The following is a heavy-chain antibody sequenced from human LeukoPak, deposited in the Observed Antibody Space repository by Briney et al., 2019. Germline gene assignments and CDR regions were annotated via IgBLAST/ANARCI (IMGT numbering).Heavy chain of an antibody. Sequence: SVKVSCKAAGGTVISYAISWGRQAPGQGGEGRGGIIPIFGTANNEQKFQGRVTITADESTSPAYMELSSLRSEDTAVYYCASGYYYGSGSSDYWGQGTLVTVSS. CDR2: IIPIFGTA. J-gene: IGHJ4*02. CDR3: ASGYYYGSGSSDY. V-gene: IGHV1-69*01. D-gene: IGHD3-10*01. CDR1: GGTVISYA.